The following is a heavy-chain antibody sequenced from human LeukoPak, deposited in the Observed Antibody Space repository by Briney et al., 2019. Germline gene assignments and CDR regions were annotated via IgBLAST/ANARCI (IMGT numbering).Heavy chain of an antibody. CDR1: GFTFSSNY. Sequence: GGSLRLSCAASGFTFSSNYMSWVRQAPGKGLEWVSVIYSGGSTSYADSVKGRFSISRDNSKNSLYLQMNSLRAEDTALYYCARASRNGGWGYDYWGQGTLVTVSS. CDR2: IYSGGST. V-gene: IGHV3-66*01. J-gene: IGHJ4*02. CDR3: ARASRNGGWGYDY. D-gene: IGHD1-26*01.